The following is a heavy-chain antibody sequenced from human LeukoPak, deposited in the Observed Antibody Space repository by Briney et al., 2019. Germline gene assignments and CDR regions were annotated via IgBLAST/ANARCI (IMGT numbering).Heavy chain of an antibody. D-gene: IGHD6-19*01. J-gene: IGHJ6*02. Sequence: GESLRISCKGSGYSFTSYWIGWVRQMPGKGLEWMGIIYPGDSDTRYSPSFQGQVTISADKSISTAYLQWSSLKASDTAMYYCARSIAVAGSRGSNYYYYYGMDVWGQGTTVTVSS. CDR2: IYPGDSDT. V-gene: IGHV5-51*01. CDR1: GYSFTSYW. CDR3: ARSIAVAGSRGSNYYYYYGMDV.